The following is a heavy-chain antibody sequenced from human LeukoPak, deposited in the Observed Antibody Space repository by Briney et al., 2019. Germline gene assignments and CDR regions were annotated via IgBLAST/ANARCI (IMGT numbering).Heavy chain of an antibody. CDR2: IIPIFGTA. CDR1: GGTFSSYA. CDR3: ARDQGYGSFHVYY. D-gene: IGHD3-10*01. J-gene: IGHJ4*02. Sequence: SVKVSCKASGGTFSSYAISWVRQAPGQGLEWMGGIIPIFGTANYAQKFQGRVTITADESTSTAYMELSSLRSEDAAVYYCARDQGYGSFHVYYWGQGTLVTVSS. V-gene: IGHV1-69*13.